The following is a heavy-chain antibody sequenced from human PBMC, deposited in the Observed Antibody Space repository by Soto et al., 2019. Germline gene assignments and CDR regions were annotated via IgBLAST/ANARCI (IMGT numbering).Heavy chain of an antibody. V-gene: IGHV5-51*01. CDR2: IYPGDSDT. CDR1: GYSFTSYW. J-gene: IGHJ3*02. D-gene: IGHD3-3*01. CDR3: ARGYYDFWSGYQSVDAFDI. Sequence: GESLKISCKGSGYSFTSYWIGWVRQMPGKGLEWMGIIYPGDSDTRYSPSFQGQVTISADKSISTAYLQWSSLKASDTAMYYCARGYYDFWSGYQSVDAFDISGQGTMVTVSS.